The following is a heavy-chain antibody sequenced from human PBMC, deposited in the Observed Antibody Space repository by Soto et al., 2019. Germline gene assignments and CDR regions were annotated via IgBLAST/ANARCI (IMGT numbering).Heavy chain of an antibody. J-gene: IGHJ4*02. CDR2: IYHSGST. CDR3: SRGTAAAGKVLDY. V-gene: IGHV4-30-2*01. Sequence: PSGTLSLTCAVSGGSIGRGGYSWSWIRQPPGKGLEWIGYIYHSGSTYYNPSLKSRVTISVDRSKNQFSLKLSSVTAADTAVYYCSRGTAAAGKVLDYWGQGTLVTVSS. D-gene: IGHD6-13*01. CDR1: GGSIGRGGYS.